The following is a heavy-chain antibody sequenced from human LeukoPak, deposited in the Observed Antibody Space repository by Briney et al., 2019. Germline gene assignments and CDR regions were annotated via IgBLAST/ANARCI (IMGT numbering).Heavy chain of an antibody. CDR1: GFTFSSYA. CDR3: ARDLWGITGQEASWFDP. Sequence: GRSLRLSCAASGFTFSSYAMHWVRQAPGKGLEWVAVISYDGSNKYYADSVKGRFTISRDNSKNTLYLQMNSLRAEDTAVYYCARDLWGITGQEASWFDPWGQGTLVTVSS. D-gene: IGHD1-20*01. CDR2: ISYDGSNK. J-gene: IGHJ5*02. V-gene: IGHV3-30*01.